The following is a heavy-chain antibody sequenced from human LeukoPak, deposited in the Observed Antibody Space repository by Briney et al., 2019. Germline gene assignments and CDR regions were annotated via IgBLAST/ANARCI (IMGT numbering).Heavy chain of an antibody. CDR3: ARRDCNSFKCFSFDY. CDR2: ISYDGSNK. Sequence: PGMSLRLSCAASGFTFNSYAMHWVRQAPGKGLEWVAVISYDGSNKYYADSVKGRFTISRDNSKNTLYLQMNSLRTEDTAVYYCARRDCNSFKCFSFDYWGQGILVTVSS. J-gene: IGHJ4*02. V-gene: IGHV3-30*07. CDR1: GFTFNSYA. D-gene: IGHD2/OR15-2a*01.